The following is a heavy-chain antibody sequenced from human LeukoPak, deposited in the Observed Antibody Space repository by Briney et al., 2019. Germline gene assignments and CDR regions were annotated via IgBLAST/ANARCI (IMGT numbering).Heavy chain of an antibody. J-gene: IGHJ4*02. CDR3: ERLCSDSSGCLDG. CDR2: IKQDGSEK. D-gene: IGHD3-22*01. Sequence: VGSLRLSCATSGFTFSRNWMSWVRQAPGKGRVWVAHIKQDGSEKYYVDSVKGRFTISRDNAKNSLYLQMHSLRSEDKAVYFFERLCSDSSGCLDGCVQETLVT. V-gene: IGHV3-7*01. CDR1: GFTFSRNW.